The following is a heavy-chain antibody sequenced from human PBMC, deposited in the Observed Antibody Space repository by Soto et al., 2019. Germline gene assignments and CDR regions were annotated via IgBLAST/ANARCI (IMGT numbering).Heavy chain of an antibody. V-gene: IGHV4-59*01. CDR2: IYYTGST. J-gene: IGHJ4*02. D-gene: IGHD6-13*01. CDR1: GDSINNYY. Sequence: SETLSLTCTVSGDSINNYYWSWIRQPPGKRLEWSGYIYYTGSTTYNPSLESRVTMSVDTSKNQFSLKLSSVTAADTAVYYCAKYRRTEAEGFTLDYWGRGTLVTVSS. CDR3: AKYRRTEAEGFTLDY.